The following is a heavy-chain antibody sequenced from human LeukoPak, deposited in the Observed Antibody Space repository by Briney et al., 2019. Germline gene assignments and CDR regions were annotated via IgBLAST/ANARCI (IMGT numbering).Heavy chain of an antibody. D-gene: IGHD1-26*01. Sequence: ASVKVSCKASGYTFTGYYMHWVRQAPGQGLEWMGWINPNSGGTNYAQKFQGWVTMTRDTSISTAYMELSRLKSDDTAVYYCARWGGATLDDYFDYWGQGTLVTVSS. CDR3: ARWGGATLDDYFDY. CDR1: GYTFTGYY. CDR2: INPNSGGT. V-gene: IGHV1-2*04. J-gene: IGHJ4*02.